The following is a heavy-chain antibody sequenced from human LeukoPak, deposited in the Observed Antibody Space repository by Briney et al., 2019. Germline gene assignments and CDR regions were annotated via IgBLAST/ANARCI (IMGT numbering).Heavy chain of an antibody. J-gene: IGHJ6*03. CDR3: TRDDYSDYGYSSYYYMDV. CDR1: GFSFSTSW. D-gene: IGHD4-11*01. CDR2: IKQDGGEK. Sequence: GGSLRLSCAASGFSFSTSWMNWVRQAPGKGLEWVANIKQDGGEKYYVDSVKGRLTISRDNAKNSLFLQMNNLRAEDTAVYYCTRDDYSDYGYSSYYYMDVWGKGTTVTVSS. V-gene: IGHV3-7*01.